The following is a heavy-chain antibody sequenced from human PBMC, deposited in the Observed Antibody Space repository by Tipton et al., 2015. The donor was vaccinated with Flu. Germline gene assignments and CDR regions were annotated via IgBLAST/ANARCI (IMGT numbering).Heavy chain of an antibody. CDR1: GFSVSSNY. Sequence: VQLVQSGGGLIQPGGSLRVSCAASGFSVSSNYMSWVRQAPGKGLEWLSVIYVGGTTDYAVSVKGRFTISRDSSKNTVYLQMNSLTVDDTAVYYCARDAEGRWYEAFDVWGQGTMVTVSS. D-gene: IGHD6-13*01. J-gene: IGHJ3*01. CDR3: ARDAEGRWYEAFDV. CDR2: IYVGGTT. V-gene: IGHV3-53*01.